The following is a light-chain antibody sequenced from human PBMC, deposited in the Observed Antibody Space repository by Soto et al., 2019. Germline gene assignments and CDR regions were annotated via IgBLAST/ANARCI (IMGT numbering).Light chain of an antibody. V-gene: IGLV2-14*01. CDR2: DVS. CDR1: SSDIDAYNY. J-gene: IGLJ1*01. Sequence: QSALTQPSSVSGSPGQSITISCTGTSSDIDAYNYVSWYQQHPGKAPKLMIYDVSNRPSGISNRFSGSKSGNTASLTISGLQAEDEADYYCGSYTTSSNYVFGTGTKVTVL. CDR3: GSYTTSSNYV.